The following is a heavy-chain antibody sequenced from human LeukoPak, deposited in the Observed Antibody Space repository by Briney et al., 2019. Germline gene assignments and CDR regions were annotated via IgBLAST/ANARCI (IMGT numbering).Heavy chain of an antibody. J-gene: IGHJ4*02. Sequence: ASVKVSCKASGGTLSSYAISWVRQAPGQGLEWMGWINPNSGGTNYAQKFQGRVTMTRDTSISTAYMELSRLRSDDTAVYYCARGDLDYWGQGTLVTVSS. CDR3: ARGDLDY. V-gene: IGHV1-2*02. CDR1: GGTLSSYA. CDR2: INPNSGGT.